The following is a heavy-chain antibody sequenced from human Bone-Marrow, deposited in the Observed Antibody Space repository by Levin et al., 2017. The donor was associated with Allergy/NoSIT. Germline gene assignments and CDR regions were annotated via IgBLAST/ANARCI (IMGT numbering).Heavy chain of an antibody. CDR3: AIRGNMITFGGVIVMDV. D-gene: IGHD3-16*02. Sequence: GGSLRLSCKGSGYSFTSYWISWVRQMPGKGLEWMGRIDPSDSYTNYSPSFQGHVTISADKSISTAYLQWSSLKASDTAMYYCAIRGNMITFGGVIVMDVWGKGTTVTVSS. CDR1: GYSFTSYW. CDR2: IDPSDSYT. J-gene: IGHJ6*04. V-gene: IGHV5-10-1*01.